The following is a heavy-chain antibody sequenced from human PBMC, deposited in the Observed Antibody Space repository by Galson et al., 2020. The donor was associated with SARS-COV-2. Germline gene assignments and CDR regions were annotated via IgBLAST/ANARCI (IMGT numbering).Heavy chain of an antibody. CDR3: AREGQQLAIDY. V-gene: IGHV3-30*04. Sequence: GESLKISCAASGFTFSSYAMHWVRQAPGKGLEWVAVISYDGSNKYYADSVKGRFTISRDNSKNTLYLQMNSLRAEDTAVYYCAREGQQLAIDYWGQGTLVTVSS. D-gene: IGHD6-13*01. CDR2: ISYDGSNK. CDR1: GFTFSSYA. J-gene: IGHJ4*02.